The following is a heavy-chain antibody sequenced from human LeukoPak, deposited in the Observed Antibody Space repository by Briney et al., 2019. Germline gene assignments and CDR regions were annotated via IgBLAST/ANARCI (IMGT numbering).Heavy chain of an antibody. D-gene: IGHD4/OR15-4a*01. CDR2: IYPDDSDT. CDR1: GSRFTTYW. J-gene: IGHJ6*02. V-gene: IGHV5-51*01. Sequence: GESLQISCQGSGSRFTTYWIGWVRQLPGKGLEWMGIIYPDDSDTRYSPSFQGQVTISADKSINTAYLQWNSLKASDTAMYYCARRGFYGTNLYYAMDVWGQGTTVTVSS. CDR3: ARRGFYGTNLYYAMDV.